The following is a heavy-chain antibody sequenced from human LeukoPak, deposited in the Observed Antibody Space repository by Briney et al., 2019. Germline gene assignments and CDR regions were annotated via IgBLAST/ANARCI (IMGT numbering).Heavy chain of an antibody. CDR1: GGSISSGGYY. V-gene: IGHV4-31*03. Sequence: PSETLSLTCTVSGGSISSGGYYWSWIRPHPGKGLEWIGYIYYSGSTYYNPFLKRRITISVDTSKNQFSLKMSSVTAADTAVYYCARGASILPFDYWGQGTLVTVSS. CDR3: ARGASILPFDY. J-gene: IGHJ4*02. CDR2: IYYSGST.